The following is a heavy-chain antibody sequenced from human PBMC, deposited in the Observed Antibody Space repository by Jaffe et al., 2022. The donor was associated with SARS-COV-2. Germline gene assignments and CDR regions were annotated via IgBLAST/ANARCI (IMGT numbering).Heavy chain of an antibody. J-gene: IGHJ4*02. V-gene: IGHV4-39*01. Sequence: QLQLQESGPGLVKPSETLSLTCTVSGGSISSSSYYWGWIRQPPGKGLEWIGSIYYSGSTYYNPSLKSRVTISVDTSKNQFSLKLSSVTAADTAVYYCARSDILTGYYNSWFYWGQGTLVTVSS. CDR3: ARSDILTGYYNSWFY. D-gene: IGHD3-9*01. CDR1: GGSISSSSYY. CDR2: IYYSGST.